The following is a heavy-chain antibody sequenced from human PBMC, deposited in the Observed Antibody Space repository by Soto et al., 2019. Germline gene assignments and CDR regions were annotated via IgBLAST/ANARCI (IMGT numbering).Heavy chain of an antibody. V-gene: IGHV3-30*18. D-gene: IGHD2-2*01. J-gene: IGHJ4*02. Sequence: QVQLVESGGGVVQAGRSLRLSCVASEFTFKSYGVHWVRQAPGKGLAWVAVMSYDGNKKHYADSVRGRFTISRDNSKNTLYLQMNSLRTEDTAVYYCVKDSYRGDIVLTPAPYGNDYWGQGTLVTVSS. CDR3: VKDSYRGDIVLTPAPYGNDY. CDR1: EFTFKSYG. CDR2: MSYDGNKK.